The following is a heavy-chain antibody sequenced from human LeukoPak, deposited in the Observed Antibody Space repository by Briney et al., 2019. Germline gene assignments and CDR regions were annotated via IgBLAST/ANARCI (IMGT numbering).Heavy chain of an antibody. J-gene: IGHJ4*02. CDR2: MNPNSGNT. D-gene: IGHD5-12*01. CDR3: ARDSGYDFGFNGY. CDR1: GNTFTNYD. V-gene: IGHV1-8*01. Sequence: ASVKVSCKASGNTFTNYDMNWVRQATGQGLEWMGWMNPNSGNTGYAQKFQGRVTMTRNTSISTAYMELSSLRSEDTAVYYCARDSGYDFGFNGYWGQGTLVTVSS.